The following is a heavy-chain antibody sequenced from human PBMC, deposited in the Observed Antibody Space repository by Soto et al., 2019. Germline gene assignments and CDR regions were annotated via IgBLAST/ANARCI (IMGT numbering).Heavy chain of an antibody. J-gene: IGHJ4*02. V-gene: IGHV3-30*18. CDR1: GFTFSSYA. D-gene: IGHD2-2*03. Sequence: PGGSLRLSCAASGFTFSSYAMSWVRQAPGKGLEWVAAISHDGSTKSYGDSVKGRLTISRDTSKNTLYLQMDSLSVEDTAVYYCAKDWINTWSFDYWGQGTLVTVSS. CDR2: ISHDGSTK. CDR3: AKDWINTWSFDY.